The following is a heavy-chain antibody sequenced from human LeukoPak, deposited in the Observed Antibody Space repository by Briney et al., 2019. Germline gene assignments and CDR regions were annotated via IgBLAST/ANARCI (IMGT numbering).Heavy chain of an antibody. CDR1: GFTFSRFA. J-gene: IGHJ4*02. CDR2: ISSNGGST. V-gene: IGHV3-64D*06. D-gene: IGHD5-12*01. CDR3: VTPPLYNAYDYYFDY. Sequence: PGGSLRLSCSASGFTFSRFAMHWVRQAPGKGLEYVSAISSNGGSTYYADSVKGRFTISRDNSKNTLYLQVSSLRAEGTAVYYCVTPPLYNAYDYYFDYWGREPWSPSPQ.